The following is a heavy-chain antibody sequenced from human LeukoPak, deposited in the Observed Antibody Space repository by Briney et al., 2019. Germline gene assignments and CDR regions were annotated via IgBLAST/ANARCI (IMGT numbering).Heavy chain of an antibody. J-gene: IGHJ4*02. CDR1: GFTFSSYG. V-gene: IGHV3-33*06. D-gene: IGHD6-13*01. CDR3: AKDLGYSGDY. CDR2: IWYDGSNK. Sequence: PGGSLRLSCAASGFTFSSYGMHWVRQAPGKGLEWVAVIWYDGSNKDYADSVKGRFTISRANSKNTLYLQMNSLRAEDTAVYYCAKDLGYSGDYWGQGTLVTVSS.